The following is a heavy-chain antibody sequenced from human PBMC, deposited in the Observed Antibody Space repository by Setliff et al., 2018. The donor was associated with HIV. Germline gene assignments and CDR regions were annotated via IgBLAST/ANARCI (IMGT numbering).Heavy chain of an antibody. V-gene: IGHV3-7*01. CDR2: IKQHGSEK. Sequence: PGGSLRLSCVASGFSFSTYWMSWVRQAPGKGLEWVANIKQHGSEKYYVDSVKGRFTISRGDAKNSLYLQMNSLRAEDTAVYYCARDRVPLYWGQGMLVTVSS. J-gene: IGHJ4*02. CDR3: ARDRVPLY. D-gene: IGHD3-10*01. CDR1: GFSFSTYW.